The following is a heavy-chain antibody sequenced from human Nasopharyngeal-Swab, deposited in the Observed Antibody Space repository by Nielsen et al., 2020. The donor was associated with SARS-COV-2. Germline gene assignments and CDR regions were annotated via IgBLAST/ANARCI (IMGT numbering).Heavy chain of an antibody. CDR1: GFTFSSYG. V-gene: IGHV3-30*18. J-gene: IGHJ6*02. CDR3: AKERYGDYDYGMDV. CDR2: ISYDGSNK. D-gene: IGHD4-17*01. Sequence: GGSLRLSCAASGFTFSSYGMHWVRPAPGKGLEWVAVISYDGSNKYYADSMKGRFTISRDNSKNTLYLQMNSLRAEDTAVYYCAKERYGDYDYGMDVWGQGTTVTVSS.